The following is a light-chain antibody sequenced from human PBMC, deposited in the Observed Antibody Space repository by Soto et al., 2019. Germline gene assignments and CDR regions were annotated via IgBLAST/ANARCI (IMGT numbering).Light chain of an antibody. CDR2: GVS. CDR3: QHYNSWPLS. CDR1: QTVSSN. Sequence: TIMRQSPATLSVSPGERATLSCRASQTVSSNLAWYQQQPGQAPRLLIYGVSTRATGVPARFSGSGSGTEFTLTISSLQSEDFAVYYCQHYNSWPLSFGGGTKVDIK. V-gene: IGKV3-15*01. J-gene: IGKJ4*01.